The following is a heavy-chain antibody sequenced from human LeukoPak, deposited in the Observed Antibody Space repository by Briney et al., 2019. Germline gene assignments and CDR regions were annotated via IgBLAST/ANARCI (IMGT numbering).Heavy chain of an antibody. CDR3: AREATHPSQMHSGGNPPGHWYFDL. V-gene: IGHV3-7*01. J-gene: IGHJ2*01. D-gene: IGHD4-23*01. CDR2: IKQDGSEK. Sequence: GGSLRLSCAASGFTLSNYWMSWVRQAPGKGLEWVANIKQDGSEKYIVDSVKGRFTLSRDNAKNSLYLQMNSLRAEDTAVYYCAREATHPSQMHSGGNPPGHWYFDLWGRGTLVTVSS. CDR1: GFTLSNYW.